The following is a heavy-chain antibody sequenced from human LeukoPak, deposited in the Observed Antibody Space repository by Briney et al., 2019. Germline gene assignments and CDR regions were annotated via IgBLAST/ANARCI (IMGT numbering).Heavy chain of an antibody. D-gene: IGHD3-3*01. CDR3: ARAETSDYDFWSGYSASFDY. CDR2: INPNSGGT. CDR1: GYTFTGYY. J-gene: IGHJ4*02. Sequence: ASVKVSCKASGYTFTGYYMHWVRQAPGQGLEWMGRINPNSGGTNYAQKFQGRVTMTRDTSISTAYMELSRLRSDDTAVYYCARAETSDYDFWSGYSASFDYWGQGTLVTVSS. V-gene: IGHV1-2*06.